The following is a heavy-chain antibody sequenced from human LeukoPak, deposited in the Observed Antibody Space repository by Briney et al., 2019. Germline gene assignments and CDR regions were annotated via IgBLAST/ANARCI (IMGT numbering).Heavy chain of an antibody. CDR2: IYYSGST. V-gene: IGHV4-59*11. J-gene: IGHJ4*02. CDR1: GGSISSHY. CDR3: ARDRNYYDSSGYFDY. D-gene: IGHD3-22*01. Sequence: SETLSLTCTVPGGSISSHYWSWIRQPPGKGLEWIGYIYYSGSTNYNPSLKSRVTISVATSKNQFSLKLSSVTAADTAVYYCARDRNYYDSSGYFDYWGQGTLVTVSS.